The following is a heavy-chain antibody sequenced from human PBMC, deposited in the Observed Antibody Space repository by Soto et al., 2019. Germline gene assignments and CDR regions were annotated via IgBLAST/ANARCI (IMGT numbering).Heavy chain of an antibody. V-gene: IGHV4-59*01. CDR2: IYYSGST. D-gene: IGHD5-18*01. CDR3: ARDKRGYSYGLDY. J-gene: IGHJ4*02. Sequence: SETLSLTGAFYGASFGGYYWSWIRQPPGEGREWIGYIYYSGSTNYNPSLQSRVTISVDTSQNQLSLQLSSVTAADTAVYYCARDKRGYSYGLDYWGQGALVTVSS. CDR1: GASFGGYY.